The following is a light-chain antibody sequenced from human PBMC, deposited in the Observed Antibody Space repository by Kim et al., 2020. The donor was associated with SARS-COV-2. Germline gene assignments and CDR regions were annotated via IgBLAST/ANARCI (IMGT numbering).Light chain of an antibody. CDR1: YNDIGAYDY. CDR2: DVS. CDR3: CSYAGTYSYV. Sequence: GQSVTISCTGTYNDIGAYDYVSWYQQHPGQAPKLIIFDVSKRPSGVPDRFSASKSGNTASLTISGLQGDDEADYYCCSYAGTYSYVFGVGTKVTVL. J-gene: IGLJ1*01. V-gene: IGLV2-11*03.